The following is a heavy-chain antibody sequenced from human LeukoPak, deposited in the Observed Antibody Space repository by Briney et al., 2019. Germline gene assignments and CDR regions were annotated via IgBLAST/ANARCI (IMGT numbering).Heavy chain of an antibody. CDR1: GYTFTSYD. V-gene: IGHV1-8*03. CDR3: ARGFRRIFGVVIGYYFDY. J-gene: IGHJ4*02. Sequence: ASVKVSCKASGYTFTSYDINWVRQATGQGLEWMGWMNPNSGNTGYAQKFQGRVTITRHTSISTAYMELSSLRSEDTAVYYCARGFRRIFGVVIGYYFDYWGQGTLVTVSS. CDR2: MNPNSGNT. D-gene: IGHD3-3*01.